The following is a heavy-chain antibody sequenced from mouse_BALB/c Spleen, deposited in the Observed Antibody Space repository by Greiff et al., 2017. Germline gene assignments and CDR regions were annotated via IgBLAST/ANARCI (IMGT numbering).Heavy chain of an antibody. D-gene: IGHD2-3*01. CDR1: GFTFSDYY. J-gene: IGHJ2*01. Sequence: EVHLVESGGGLVKPGGSLKLSCAASGFTFSDYYMYWVRQTPEKRLEWVATISDGGSYTYYPDSVKGRFTISRDNAKNILYLQMSSLKSEDTAMYYCARDDGYYFDYWGQGTTLTVSS. CDR2: ISDGGSYT. CDR3: ARDDGYYFDY. V-gene: IGHV5-4*02.